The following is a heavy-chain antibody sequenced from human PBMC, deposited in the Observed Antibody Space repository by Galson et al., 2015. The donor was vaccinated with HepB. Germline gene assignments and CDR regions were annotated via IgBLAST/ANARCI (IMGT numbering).Heavy chain of an antibody. D-gene: IGHD3-10*01. CDR3: ARAGGSYFDY. CDR2: TRNKANSYTT. J-gene: IGHJ4*02. V-gene: IGHV3-72*01. Sequence: SLRLSCAASGFTFSDHYMDWVRQAPGKGLEWVGRTRNKANSYTTEYAASVKGRFTISRDDSKNSLYLQMNSLKTEDTAVYYCARAGGSYFDYWGQGTLVTVSS. CDR1: GFTFSDHY.